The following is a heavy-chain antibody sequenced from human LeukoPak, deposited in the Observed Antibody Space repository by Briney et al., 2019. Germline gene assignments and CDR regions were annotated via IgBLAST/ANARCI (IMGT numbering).Heavy chain of an antibody. CDR1: GGSLTSSNNY. CDR2: ISYIGAT. J-gene: IGHJ6*02. Sequence: SETLSLTCTVSGGSLTSSNNYWGWTRQPPGKGLEWFGSISYIGATAYNPSLRSRVTISVDKSKNQFSLKLSSVTAADTAVYYCARVRTIFGANYYYGIDVWGQGTTVTVSS. CDR3: ARVRTIFGANYYYGIDV. D-gene: IGHD3-3*01. V-gene: IGHV4-39*07.